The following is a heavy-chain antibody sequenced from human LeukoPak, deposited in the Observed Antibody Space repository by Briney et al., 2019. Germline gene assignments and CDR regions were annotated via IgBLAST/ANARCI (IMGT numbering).Heavy chain of an antibody. CDR3: ARAIVAVGATEYFHH. CDR2: ISSSGDNI. D-gene: IGHD1-26*01. V-gene: IGHV3-11*01. Sequence: GGSLRLSCAASGFSFSDYYMSWIRQAPGLGLEWVSFISSSGDNILYADSVKGRFTISRDNAKNSLYLQMNSLRAEDTAVYYCARAIVAVGATEYFHHWGQGTLVTVSS. CDR1: GFSFSDYY. J-gene: IGHJ1*01.